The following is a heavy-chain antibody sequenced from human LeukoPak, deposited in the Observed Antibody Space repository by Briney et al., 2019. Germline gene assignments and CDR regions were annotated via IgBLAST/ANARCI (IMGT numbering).Heavy chain of an antibody. CDR2: ISSSTTPK. V-gene: IGHV3-48*02. CDR3: ARDRHYGSGTYWFDP. D-gene: IGHD3-10*01. CDR1: GFTFNSYN. J-gene: IGHJ5*02. Sequence: PGGSLRLSCTASGFTFNSYNMNWVRPAPGRGLEWFSYISSSTTPKYYADSVKGRFTISRDNAKNSLYLQMNSLRDEDTAVYYCARDRHYGSGTYWFDPWGQGTLVTVSS.